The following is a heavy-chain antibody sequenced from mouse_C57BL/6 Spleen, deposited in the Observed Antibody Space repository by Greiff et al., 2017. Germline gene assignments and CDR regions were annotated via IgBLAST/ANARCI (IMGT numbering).Heavy chain of an antibody. V-gene: IGHV1-55*01. J-gene: IGHJ2*01. Sequence: QVQLQQPGAELVKPGASVKMSCKASGYTFTSYWITWVKQRPGQGLEWIGDIYPGSGSTNYNEKFKSKATLTVDTSSSTAYMQLSSLTSEDSAVYYCARTPEGYLDSWGQNATLTVSS. CDR1: GYTFTSYW. CDR2: IYPGSGST. CDR3: ARTPEGYLDS.